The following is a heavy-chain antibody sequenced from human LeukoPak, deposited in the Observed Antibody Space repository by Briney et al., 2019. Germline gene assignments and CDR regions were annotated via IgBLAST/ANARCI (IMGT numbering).Heavy chain of an antibody. Sequence: GGSLRLSCAASGFTFSSYAMSWVRQAPGKGLEWVSAIGGSGGSTYYADSVKGRFTISRDNSKNTLYLQMNSLRAEDTAVYYCAKDRAGGYCSGGSCSRIYYYYGMDVWGKGTTVTVSS. CDR1: GFTFSSYA. CDR2: IGGSGGST. V-gene: IGHV3-23*01. CDR3: AKDRAGGYCSGGSCSRIYYYYGMDV. D-gene: IGHD2-15*01. J-gene: IGHJ6*04.